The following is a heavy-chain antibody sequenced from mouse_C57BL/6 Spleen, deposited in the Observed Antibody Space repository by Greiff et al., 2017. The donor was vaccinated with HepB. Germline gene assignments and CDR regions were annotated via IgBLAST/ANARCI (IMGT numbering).Heavy chain of an antibody. D-gene: IGHD1-1*01. V-gene: IGHV1-82*01. Sequence: VQLQQSGPELVKPGASVKISCKASGYAFSSSWMNWVKQRPGKGLEWIGRIYPGDGDTNYNGKFKGKATLTADKSSSTAYMQRSSLTSEDSAVYFIERGFTTVVDWYFDVWGTGTTVTVSS. CDR2: IYPGDGDT. J-gene: IGHJ1*03. CDR1: GYAFSSSW. CDR3: ERGFTTVVDWYFDV.